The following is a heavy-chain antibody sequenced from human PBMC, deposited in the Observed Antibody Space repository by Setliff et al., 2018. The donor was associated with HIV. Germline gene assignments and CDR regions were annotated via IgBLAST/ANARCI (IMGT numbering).Heavy chain of an antibody. Sequence: SETLSLTCTVSGYPIRNGYNWGWIRQPPGKGMEWIGSIYQTGSTNYNPSLESRVTISVDTSRNQFSLKLKSVTAADTAVYYCARLDPQGYVGDWTAYWGQGTLVTVSS. V-gene: IGHV4-38-2*02. D-gene: IGHD5-12*01. CDR2: IYQTGST. J-gene: IGHJ4*02. CDR3: ARLDPQGYVGDWTAY. CDR1: GYPIRNGYN.